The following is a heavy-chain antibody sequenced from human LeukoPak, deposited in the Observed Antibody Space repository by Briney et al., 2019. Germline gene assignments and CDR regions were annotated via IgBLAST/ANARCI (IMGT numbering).Heavy chain of an antibody. V-gene: IGHV4-61*02. J-gene: IGHJ5*02. CDR2: IYTSGST. Sequence: SETLSLTCTVSGGSISSGSYYWSWIRQPAGKGLEWIGRIYTSGSTNYNPSLKSRVTISVDTSKNQFSLKLSSVTAADTVVYYCASEQFRYNWFDPWGQGTLVTVSS. CDR3: ASEQFRYNWFDP. CDR1: GGSISSGSYY. D-gene: IGHD6-19*01.